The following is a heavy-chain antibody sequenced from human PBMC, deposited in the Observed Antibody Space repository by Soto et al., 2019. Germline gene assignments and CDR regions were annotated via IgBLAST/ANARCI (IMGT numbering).Heavy chain of an antibody. CDR3: ARDISVDTAMVRGSWFDP. J-gene: IGHJ5*02. D-gene: IGHD5-18*01. V-gene: IGHV1-18*01. CDR1: GYTFTSYG. Sequence: QVQLVQSGAEVKKPGASVKVSCKASGYTFTSYGISWVRQAPGQGLEWMGWISAYNGNTNYAQKLQGRVTMTTDTSTSTAYMELRSLRSDDTAVYYCARDISVDTAMVRGSWFDPWGQGTLVTVSS. CDR2: ISAYNGNT.